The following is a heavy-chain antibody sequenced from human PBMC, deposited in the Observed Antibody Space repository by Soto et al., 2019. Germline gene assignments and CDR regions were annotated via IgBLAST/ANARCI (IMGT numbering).Heavy chain of an antibody. CDR2: ISISGDTI. CDR3: AKDTPYTDYSKPYDS. J-gene: IGHJ4*02. D-gene: IGHD5-12*01. V-gene: IGHV3-23*01. Sequence: GGSLRLSCAASGFTFSSYDMSWVRQAPGKGLEWISTISISGDTIYEADSVKGRFTVSRDNSKNMVYLQMNGLRDEDTAVYYCAKDTPYTDYSKPYDSWGQGTLVTVSS. CDR1: GFTFSSYD.